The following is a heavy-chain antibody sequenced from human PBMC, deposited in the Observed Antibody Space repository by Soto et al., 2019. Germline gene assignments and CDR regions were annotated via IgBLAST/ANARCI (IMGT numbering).Heavy chain of an antibody. Sequence: QVQLVQSGAEVKKPGSSVKVSCKASGGTFSSYAISWVRQAPGQGLEWMGGIIPIFGTANYAQKFQGRVTITADEPTSQANMGQRSVRSEDPAGYCCGRKIRLGDLSLPANKGRARWGKGTPVPVSS. D-gene: IGHD3-16*02. J-gene: IGHJ6*04. CDR2: IIPIFGTA. CDR3: GRKIRLGDLSLPANKGRAR. CDR1: GGTFSSYA. V-gene: IGHV1-69*01.